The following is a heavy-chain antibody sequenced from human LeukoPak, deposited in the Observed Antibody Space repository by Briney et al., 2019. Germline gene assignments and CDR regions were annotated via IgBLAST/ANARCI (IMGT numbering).Heavy chain of an antibody. CDR1: GFTFSSYG. CDR2: IRYDGSNK. D-gene: IGHD6-13*01. CDR3: AYYPGYSSSWKY. V-gene: IGHV3-30*02. J-gene: IGHJ4*02. Sequence: RGSLRLPCAASGFTFSSYGMHWVRQAPGKGLEWVAFIRYDGSNKYYADSVKGRFTISRDNSKNTLYLQMNSLRAEDTAVYYCAYYPGYSSSWKYWGQGTLVTVSS.